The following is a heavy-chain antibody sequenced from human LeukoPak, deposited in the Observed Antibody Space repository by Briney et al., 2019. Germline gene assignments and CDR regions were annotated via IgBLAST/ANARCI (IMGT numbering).Heavy chain of an antibody. V-gene: IGHV3-21*01. D-gene: IGHD3-3*01. Sequence: PGGSLRLSCAASGFTFSSYSMNWVRQAPGKGLEWVSSISSSSSYIYYADSVKGRFTISRDNAKNSLYLQMNSLRAEDTAVYYCARVITDPYDFWSGYPYYYYYYMDVWGKGTTVTVSS. CDR2: ISSSSSYI. CDR1: GFTFSSYS. CDR3: ARVITDPYDFWSGYPYYYYYYMDV. J-gene: IGHJ6*03.